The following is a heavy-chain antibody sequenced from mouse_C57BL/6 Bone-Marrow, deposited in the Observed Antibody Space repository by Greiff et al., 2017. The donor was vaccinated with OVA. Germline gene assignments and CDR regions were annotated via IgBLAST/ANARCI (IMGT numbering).Heavy chain of an antibody. CDR3: ARTNWDGYYFDY. CDR1: GFTFSDYG. V-gene: IGHV5-15*01. J-gene: IGHJ2*01. Sequence: EVKLMESGGGLVQPGGSLKLSCAASGFTFSDYGMAWVRQAPRKGPEWVAFISNLAYSIYYADTVTGRFTISRENAKNTLYLEMSSLRSEDTAMYYCARTNWDGYYFDYWGQGTTLTVSS. CDR2: ISNLAYSI. D-gene: IGHD4-1*01.